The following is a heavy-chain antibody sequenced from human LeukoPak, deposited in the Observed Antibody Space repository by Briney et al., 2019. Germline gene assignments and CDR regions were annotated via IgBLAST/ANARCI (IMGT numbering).Heavy chain of an antibody. D-gene: IGHD5-18*01. J-gene: IGHJ5*02. Sequence: GASVKVSCKASGYTFSNYGISWVRQAPGQGLEWMGGIIPIFGTANYAQKFQGRVTITADESTSTAYMELSSLRSEDTAVYYCARDLDRYSYGYATWGQGTLVTVSS. CDR1: GYTFSNYG. CDR2: IIPIFGTA. V-gene: IGHV1-69*13. CDR3: ARDLDRYSYGYAT.